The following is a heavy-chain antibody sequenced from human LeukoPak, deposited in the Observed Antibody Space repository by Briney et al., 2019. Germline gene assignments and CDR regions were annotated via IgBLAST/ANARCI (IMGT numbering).Heavy chain of an antibody. D-gene: IGHD3-22*01. V-gene: IGHV1-2*02. CDR3: ARDLYYYDSSGHTGD. Sequence: ASVTVSFKASGYAFTDHYIHWVRQAPGQGLEWMGWINPNSGGTNYAQKFQGRVTMTRDTSISTAYMELSRLRSDDTAVYYCARDLYYYDSSGHTGDWGQGTLVTVSS. CDR1: GYAFTDHY. J-gene: IGHJ4*02. CDR2: INPNSGGT.